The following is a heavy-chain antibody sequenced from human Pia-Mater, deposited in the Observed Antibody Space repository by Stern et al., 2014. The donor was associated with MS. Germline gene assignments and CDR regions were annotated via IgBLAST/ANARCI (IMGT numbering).Heavy chain of an antibody. CDR3: TKAGYSGSYSDN. CDR2: ITYDRVNK. D-gene: IGHD1-26*01. CDR1: GFTFSDYG. V-gene: IGHV3-30*18. J-gene: IGHJ4*02. Sequence: QVQLVESGGGVVQPGRSLRLSCAASGFTFSDYGMHWVRQAPGKGLEWVAVITYDRVNKYYAASVKGRFTISRDNSKNTLYLQMNSLRPDDTAVYYCTKAGYSGSYSDNWGQGTLVTVSS.